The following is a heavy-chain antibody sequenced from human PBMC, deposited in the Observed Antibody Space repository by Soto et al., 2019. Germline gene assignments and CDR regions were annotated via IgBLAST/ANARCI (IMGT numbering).Heavy chain of an antibody. CDR1: GSTFSSYA. V-gene: IGHV3-30-3*01. CDR2: ISYDGSNR. J-gene: IGHJ4*02. CDR3: ARGGIGKAPFDY. Sequence: GGSLGLSCAASGSTFSSYAMHWVRQAPGKGLARVAVISYDGSNRYYADSVKGRFTISRDNCKNTLDLQMNSVRAEDTAVYYCARGGIGKAPFDYWGQGTLVTVSS.